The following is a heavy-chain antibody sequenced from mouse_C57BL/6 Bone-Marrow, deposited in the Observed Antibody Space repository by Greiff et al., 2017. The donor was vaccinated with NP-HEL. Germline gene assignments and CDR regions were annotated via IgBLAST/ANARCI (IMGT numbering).Heavy chain of an antibody. V-gene: IGHV1-15*01. CDR2: IDPETGGT. Sequence: QVQLKQSGAELVRPGASVTLSCKASGYTFTDYEMHWVKQTPVHGLEWIGAIDPETGGTASNQKFKGKAILTADKSSSTAYMELRSLTSEDSAVYYCTRPDSSGAAWFAYWGQGTLVTVSA. D-gene: IGHD3-2*02. J-gene: IGHJ3*01. CDR1: GYTFTDYE. CDR3: TRPDSSGAAWFAY.